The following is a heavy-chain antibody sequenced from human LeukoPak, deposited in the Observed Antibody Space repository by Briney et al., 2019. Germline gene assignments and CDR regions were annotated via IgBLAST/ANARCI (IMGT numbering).Heavy chain of an antibody. J-gene: IGHJ4*02. D-gene: IGHD3-22*01. CDR3: ARDWRTYYYDSSGYYFHY. CDR1: GFTFSSYG. V-gene: IGHV3-21*01. CDR2: ISSSSSYI. Sequence: PGGSLRLSCAASGFTFSSYGMGWVRQAPGKGLEWVSSISSSSSYIYYADSVKGRFTISRDNAKNSLYLQMNSLRAEDTAVYYCARDWRTYYYDSSGYYFHYWGQGTLVTVSS.